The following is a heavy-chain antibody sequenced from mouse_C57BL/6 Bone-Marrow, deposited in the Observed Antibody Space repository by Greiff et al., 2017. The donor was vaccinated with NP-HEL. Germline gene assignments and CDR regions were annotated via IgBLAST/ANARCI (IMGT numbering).Heavy chain of an antibody. CDR2: INPNNGGT. Sequence: EVQLQQSGPELVKPGASVKIPCKASGYTFTDYNMDWVKQSHGKSLEWIGDINPNNGGTIYNQKFKGKATLTVDKSSSTAYMELRSLTSEDTAVYYCARCGNYVDYYDMDYWGQGTSVTVSS. V-gene: IGHV1-18*01. D-gene: IGHD2-1*01. CDR1: GYTFTDYN. CDR3: ARCGNYVDYYDMDY. J-gene: IGHJ4*01.